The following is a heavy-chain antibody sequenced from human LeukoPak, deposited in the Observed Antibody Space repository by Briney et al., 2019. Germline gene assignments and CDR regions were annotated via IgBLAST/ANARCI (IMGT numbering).Heavy chain of an antibody. D-gene: IGHD6-19*01. V-gene: IGHV1-2*02. Sequence: ASVKVSRKASGYTFTGYYMHWVRQAPGQGLEWMGWINPNSAGTNYAQKFQGRVTMTRDTSIGTAYMELSSLRSEDTAVYYCARDAVDSSGWYGYDYWGQGTLVTVSS. CDR1: GYTFTGYY. CDR2: INPNSAGT. J-gene: IGHJ4*02. CDR3: ARDAVDSSGWYGYDY.